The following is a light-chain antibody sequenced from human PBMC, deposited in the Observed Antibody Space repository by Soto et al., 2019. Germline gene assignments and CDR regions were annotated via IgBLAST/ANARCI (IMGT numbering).Light chain of an antibody. CDR2: GNS. J-gene: IGLJ3*02. CDR1: SSNIGAGYD. CDR3: QSYDSSLSGWV. V-gene: IGLV1-40*01. Sequence: QSVLTQPPSVSGAPGRRVPISCTGSSSNIGAGYDVHWYQQLPGTAPKLLIYGNSNRPSGVPDRFSGSKSGTSASLAITGLQAEDEADYYCQSYDSSLSGWVFGGGTKVTVL.